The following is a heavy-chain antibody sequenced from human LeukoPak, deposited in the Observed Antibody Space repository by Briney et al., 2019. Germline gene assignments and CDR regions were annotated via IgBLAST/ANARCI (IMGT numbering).Heavy chain of an antibody. CDR2: ISVYDNTT. V-gene: IGHV1-18*01. CDR1: GYIFTSYG. D-gene: IGHD3-9*01. CDR3: ARPMYYDILTGENWFDP. J-gene: IGHJ5*02. Sequence: ASVKVSCKASGYIFTSYGINWVRQAPGQGLEWMGWISVYDNTTNYAQKLQGRVTMTTDTSTSTAYMELRSLRSDDTAAYYCARPMYYDILTGENWFDPWGQGTLVTVSS.